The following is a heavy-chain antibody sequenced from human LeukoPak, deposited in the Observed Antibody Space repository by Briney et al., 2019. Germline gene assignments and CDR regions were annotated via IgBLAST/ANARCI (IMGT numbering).Heavy chain of an antibody. CDR3: AREGLTIFGGAFDI. V-gene: IGHV4-34*01. J-gene: IGHJ3*02. CDR1: GGSFSGYY. D-gene: IGHD3-3*01. CDR2: INHSGST. Sequence: AETLSLTCAVYGGSFSGYYWSWIRRPPGKGLEWIGEINHSGSTNYNPSLKRRVTISVDTSKNQFSLKLSSVTAADTAVYYCAREGLTIFGGAFDIWGQGTMVTVSS.